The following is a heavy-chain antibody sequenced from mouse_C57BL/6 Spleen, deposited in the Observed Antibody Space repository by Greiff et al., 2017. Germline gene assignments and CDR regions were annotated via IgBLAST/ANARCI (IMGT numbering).Heavy chain of an antibody. Sequence: EVKLVEPGGGLVKPGGSLKLSCAASGFTFSSYTMSWVRQTPEKSLEWVATISGGGGNTYYPDSVKGRFTISRDNSKNTLYLQVSSLRSEGAALYYCTGQEDVGFDYWGQGTTLTVSS. CDR1: GFTFSSYT. CDR3: TGQEDVGFDY. CDR2: ISGGGGNT. J-gene: IGHJ2*01. V-gene: IGHV5-9*01.